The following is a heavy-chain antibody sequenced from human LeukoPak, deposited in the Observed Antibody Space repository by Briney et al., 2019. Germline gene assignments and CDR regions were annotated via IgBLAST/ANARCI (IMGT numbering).Heavy chain of an antibody. Sequence: GGSLRLSCAASGFTFTAHPMNWVRQAPGKGLEWVSGINGSGSNTYYADSVKGHFVISRDSSKNTVYLQMNSLRADDTAIYYCARGYRSASRYYFDNWGQGTLVTVSS. CDR3: ARGYRSASRYYFDN. CDR1: GFTFTAHP. V-gene: IGHV3-23*01. D-gene: IGHD6-19*01. CDR2: INGSGSNT. J-gene: IGHJ4*02.